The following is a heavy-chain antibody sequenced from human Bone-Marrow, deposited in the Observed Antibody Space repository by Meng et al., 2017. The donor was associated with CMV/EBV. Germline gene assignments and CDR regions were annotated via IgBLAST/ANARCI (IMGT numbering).Heavy chain of an antibody. CDR3: ARALGVLRFLEWLLTIDY. V-gene: IGHV1-2*02. CDR2: INPNSGGR. D-gene: IGHD3-3*01. CDR1: GYTFTGYY. Sequence: ASVKVSCKASGYTFTGYYMHWVRQAPGKGLEWMGWINPNSGGRNYAQKFQGRATMTRDTSISTAYMELSRLRSDDTAVYYCARALGVLRFLEWLLTIDYWGQGTLVTVSS. J-gene: IGHJ4*02.